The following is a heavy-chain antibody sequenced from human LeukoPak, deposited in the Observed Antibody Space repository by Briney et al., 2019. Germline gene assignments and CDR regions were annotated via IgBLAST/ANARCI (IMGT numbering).Heavy chain of an antibody. Sequence: ASVKVSCKASGYTFTGYYMHWVRQAPGQGLEWMGIINPSGGSTSYTQKFQGRVTMTRDTSTSTVYMELSSLRSEDTAVYYCARAPWYCSGGSCYSGYYYYGMDVWGQGTTVTVSS. CDR2: INPSGGST. CDR3: ARAPWYCSGGSCYSGYYYYGMDV. V-gene: IGHV1-46*01. CDR1: GYTFTGYY. D-gene: IGHD2-15*01. J-gene: IGHJ6*02.